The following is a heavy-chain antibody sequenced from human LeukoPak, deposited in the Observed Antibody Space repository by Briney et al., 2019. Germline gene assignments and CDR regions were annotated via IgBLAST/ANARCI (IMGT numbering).Heavy chain of an antibody. CDR2: IWYDGSNK. V-gene: IGHV3-33*06. D-gene: IGHD1-26*01. Sequence: GGSLRLSCAASGFTFSSYGVHWVRQAPGRGLEWVAVIWYDGSNKYYADSVKGRFTISRDNSKNTLYLQMNSLRAEDTAVYYCAKVGFDYWGQGTLVTVSS. CDR1: GFTFSSYG. CDR3: AKVGFDY. J-gene: IGHJ4*02.